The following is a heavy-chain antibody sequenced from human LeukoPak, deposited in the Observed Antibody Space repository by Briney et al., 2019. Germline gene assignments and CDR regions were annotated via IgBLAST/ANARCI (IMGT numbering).Heavy chain of an antibody. Sequence: GRSLRLSCAASGFTFSSYGMHWVRQAPGKGLEWVAVIWYDGSNKYYADSVKGRFTISRDNSKNTLHLQMNSLRAEDTAVYYCARDPRGYSGYDWGQGTLVTVSS. CDR3: ARDPRGYSGYD. V-gene: IGHV3-33*01. D-gene: IGHD5-12*01. CDR2: IWYDGSNK. J-gene: IGHJ4*02. CDR1: GFTFSSYG.